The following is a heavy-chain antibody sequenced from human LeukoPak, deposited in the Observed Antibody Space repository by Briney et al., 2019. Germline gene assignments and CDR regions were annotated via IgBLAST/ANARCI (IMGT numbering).Heavy chain of an antibody. CDR3: ARGSVYVS. D-gene: IGHD3-10*02. Sequence: GGSLRLSCAASGFTFSSYEMNWVRQAPGRGLEWVSYVSSSGSTVYYADSVKGRFTISRDNAKNSLYLQMNSLSAGDTAIYYCARGSVYVSWGQGTLVTVSS. CDR1: GFTFSSYE. V-gene: IGHV3-48*03. J-gene: IGHJ5*02. CDR2: VSSSGSTV.